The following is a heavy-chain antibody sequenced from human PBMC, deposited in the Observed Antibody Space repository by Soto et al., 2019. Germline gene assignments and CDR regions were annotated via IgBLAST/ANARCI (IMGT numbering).Heavy chain of an antibody. CDR3: ARPLGYCSGGSCTHWFDP. J-gene: IGHJ5*02. Sequence: QVQLVQSGAEVKKPGASVKVSCKASGYTFTSYDINWVRQATGQGLEWMGWMNPNSGNTGYAQKFQGRVTMTRNTSISTAYMELRSLRSEDTAVYYCARPLGYCSGGSCTHWFDPWGQGTLVTVSS. CDR2: MNPNSGNT. V-gene: IGHV1-8*01. CDR1: GYTFTSYD. D-gene: IGHD2-15*01.